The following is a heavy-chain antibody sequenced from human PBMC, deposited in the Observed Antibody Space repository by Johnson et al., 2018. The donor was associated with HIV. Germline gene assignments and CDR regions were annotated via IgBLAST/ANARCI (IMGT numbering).Heavy chain of an antibody. D-gene: IGHD6-25*01. CDR1: EFTFSRFA. Sequence: QVQLVESGGGVVRPGRSLRLSCAACEFTFSRFAMHWVRQAPGKGLEWVAVISYDGNNKYYTDSVKGRFTISRDNSKNTLYLQMNSLRAEDTAVYYCARDFIAPELGDAFDIWGQGTMVTVSS. V-gene: IGHV3-30-3*01. CDR2: ISYDGNNK. CDR3: ARDFIAPELGDAFDI. J-gene: IGHJ3*02.